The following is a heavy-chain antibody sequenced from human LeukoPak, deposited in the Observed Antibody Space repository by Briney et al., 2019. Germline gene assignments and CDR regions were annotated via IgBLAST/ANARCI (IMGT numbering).Heavy chain of an antibody. Sequence: PGGSLRLSCAASGFTFSNYWVTWIRQAPGKGLEWVANIKQDGSEKYYVDSVKGRFTISRDNAKNSLYLQMNSLRAEDTAVYYCASVSGLVWFGELSGYFHYWGQGTLVTVSS. CDR3: ASVSGLVWFGELSGYFHY. D-gene: IGHD3-10*01. CDR1: GFTFSNYW. CDR2: IKQDGSEK. J-gene: IGHJ4*02. V-gene: IGHV3-7*01.